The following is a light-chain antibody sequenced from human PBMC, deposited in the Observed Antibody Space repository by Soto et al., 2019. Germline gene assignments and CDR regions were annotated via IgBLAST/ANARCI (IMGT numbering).Light chain of an antibody. V-gene: IGKV1-39*01. J-gene: IGKJ2*01. CDR1: QNINSF. Sequence: DIQMTQSPSSLSASVGDRVTITCRASQNINSFLNWYQHKPGKAPKLLIYAASSLQRGVPSRFSGSRSGTDFTLTINSLQPEDFATYYCQHSYTFGRGTK. CDR3: QHSYT. CDR2: AAS.